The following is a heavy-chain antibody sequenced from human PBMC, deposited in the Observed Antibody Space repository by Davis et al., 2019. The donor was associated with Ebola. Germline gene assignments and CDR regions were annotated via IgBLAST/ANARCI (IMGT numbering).Heavy chain of an antibody. V-gene: IGHV4-59*11. Sequence: MPSETLSLTCTLSGGSFGTHYWTWIRQPPGKGLEYIGHISYTGTTDYSPSLKSRVTISLDRSKDQFSLRLNSVTAADTAVYFCARRLVLGWLDPWGQGTLVTVSS. CDR3: ARRLVLGWLDP. CDR2: ISYTGTT. CDR1: GGSFGTHY. D-gene: IGHD3-9*01. J-gene: IGHJ5*02.